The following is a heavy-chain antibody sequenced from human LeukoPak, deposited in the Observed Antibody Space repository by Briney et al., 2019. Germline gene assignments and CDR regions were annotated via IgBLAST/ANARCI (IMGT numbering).Heavy chain of an antibody. Sequence: ASVKVSCKVSGYTLTELSMHWVRQAPGKGLEWMGGFDPEDGETIYAQKFQGRVTMTEDTSTDTAYMELSSLRSEDTAVYYCATGPLYYGFWSGYYSHWGQGTLVTVSS. J-gene: IGHJ4*02. V-gene: IGHV1-24*01. CDR3: ATGPLYYGFWSGYYSH. CDR2: FDPEDGET. CDR1: GYTLTELS. D-gene: IGHD3-3*01.